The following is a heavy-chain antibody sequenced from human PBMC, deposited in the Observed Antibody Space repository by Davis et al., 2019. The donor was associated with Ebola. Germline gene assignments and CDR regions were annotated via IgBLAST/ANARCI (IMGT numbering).Heavy chain of an antibody. D-gene: IGHD6-19*01. J-gene: IGHJ4*02. V-gene: IGHV3-53*01. CDR1: GFSFSTYD. CDR2: IYSGGNT. Sequence: GESLKISCTASGFSFSTYDMHWVRQATGKGLEWVSVIYSGGNTYYADSVKGRFIISRDNSKNTLYLQMNSLRAEDTAVYYCAKDRGLVHPYYFDYWGQGTLVTVSS. CDR3: AKDRGLVHPYYFDY.